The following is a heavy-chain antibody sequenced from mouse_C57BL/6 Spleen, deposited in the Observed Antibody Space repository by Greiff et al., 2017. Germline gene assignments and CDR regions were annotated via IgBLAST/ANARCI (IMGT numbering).Heavy chain of an antibody. CDR3: ARSLGFDAMDY. J-gene: IGHJ4*01. Sequence: QVQLKQPGPELVKPGASVKLSCKASGYTFTSYWMHWVKQRPGKGLEWIGQIYPGDGDTNYNGKFKGKATLTADKSSSTAYMQLSSLTSEDSAVYFCARSLGFDAMDYWGQGTSVTVSS. V-gene: IGHV1-80*01. CDR2: IYPGDGDT. CDR1: GYTFTSYW.